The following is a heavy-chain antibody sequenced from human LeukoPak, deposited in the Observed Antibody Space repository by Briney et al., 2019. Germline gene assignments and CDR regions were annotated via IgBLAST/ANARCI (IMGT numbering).Heavy chain of an antibody. CDR3: ARHLHYYDSSGYGYYYYYYYMDV. D-gene: IGHD3-22*01. V-gene: IGHV4-34*01. CDR2: INHSGST. Sequence: NPSETLSLTCAVYGGSFSGYYWSWIRQPPGKGLEWIGEINHSGSTNYNPSLKSRVTISVDTSKNQFSLKLSSVTAADTAVYYCARHLHYYDSSGYGYYYYYYYMDVWGKGTTVTISS. J-gene: IGHJ6*03. CDR1: GGSFSGYY.